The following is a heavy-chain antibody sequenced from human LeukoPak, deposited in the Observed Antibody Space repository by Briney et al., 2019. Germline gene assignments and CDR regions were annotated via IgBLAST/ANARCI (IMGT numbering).Heavy chain of an antibody. V-gene: IGHV1-46*01. J-gene: IGHJ4*02. CDR1: GYTFTSYY. CDR2: INPSGGST. Sequence: VASVKVSCKASGYTFTSYYMHWVRQAPGQGLEWMGIINPSGGSTSYAQKFQGRVTMTRDTSITTAYMELPSLTSDDTAVYYCARGYSSPVPNFDYWGQGTLVTVSS. D-gene: IGHD6-13*01. CDR3: ARGYSSPVPNFDY.